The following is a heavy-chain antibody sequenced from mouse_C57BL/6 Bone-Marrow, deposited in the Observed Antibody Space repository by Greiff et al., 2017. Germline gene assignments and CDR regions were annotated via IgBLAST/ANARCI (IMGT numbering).Heavy chain of an antibody. CDR2: IYPGSGST. CDR1: GYTFPSYW. J-gene: IGHJ4*01. D-gene: IGHD1-3*01. Sequence: QVQLQQPGAERVKPGASVKMSCKASGYTFPSYWINWVKQRPGQGLEWIGDIYPGSGSTNYNEKFKSKATLTVDTSSSTAYMQLSSLTSEDSAVYYCARGYNWWGASMDYWGQGTSVTVSS. V-gene: IGHV1-55*01. CDR3: ARGYNWWGASMDY.